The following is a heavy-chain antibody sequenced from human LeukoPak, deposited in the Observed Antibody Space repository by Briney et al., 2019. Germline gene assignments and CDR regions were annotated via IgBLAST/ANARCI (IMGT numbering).Heavy chain of an antibody. CDR2: IKQDGSEK. CDR3: ARDLTREPGDY. CDR1: GFTFSSYA. D-gene: IGHD1-26*01. Sequence: GGSLRLSCAASGFTFSSYAMSWVRQAPGKGLEWVANIKQDGSEKYYVDSVKGRFTISRDNAKNSLYLQMNSLRAEDTAVYYCARDLTREPGDYWGQGTLVTVSS. J-gene: IGHJ4*02. V-gene: IGHV3-7*01.